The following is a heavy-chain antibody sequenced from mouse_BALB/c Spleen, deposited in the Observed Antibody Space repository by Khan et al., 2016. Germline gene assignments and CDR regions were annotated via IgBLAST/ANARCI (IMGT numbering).Heavy chain of an antibody. J-gene: IGHJ2*01. Sequence: EVQLQEPGPDLVKPSQSLSLTCTVTGYSITSGYSWHWIRQFPGNKLEWMGYIHYSGSTNYNPSLKRRIPITRHTPKNQIFLQLNSVTTEDTATYNCASPYSTFDYWGQGTTLTVSP. CDR2: IHYSGST. V-gene: IGHV3-1*02. D-gene: IGHD2-10*01. CDR1: GYSITSGYS. CDR3: ASPYSTFDY.